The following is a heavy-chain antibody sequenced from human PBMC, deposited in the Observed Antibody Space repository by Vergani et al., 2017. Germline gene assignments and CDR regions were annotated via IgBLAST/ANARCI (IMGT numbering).Heavy chain of an antibody. CDR1: GGSISAGYYF. CDR3: ARRSGGDYSGGKDHPVRTAFDV. V-gene: IGHV4-61*02. CDR2: ISASGNA. D-gene: IGHD2-15*01. Sequence: QVQLQASGPGRVKPSQTLSLTCTMSGGSISAGYYFWSWIRQPAGKGLEWLGHISASGNASHSPSLKTRVSMSVDTSKKQFSLTVTSVTAADTAIYFCARRSGGDYSGGKDHPVRTAFDVWGHGTVVTVSS. J-gene: IGHJ3*01.